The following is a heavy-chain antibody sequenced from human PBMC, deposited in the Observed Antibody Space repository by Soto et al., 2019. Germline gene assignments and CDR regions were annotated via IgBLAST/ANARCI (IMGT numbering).Heavy chain of an antibody. J-gene: IGHJ4*02. CDR2: INAGNGNT. V-gene: IGHV1-3*05. Sequence: QVQLVQSGAEEKTPGASVKVSCKAPGYTFTSYAMHWVRQAPGKRLEWMGWINAGNGNTKYSQKFQGRVTITRDTSASTAYMELSSLRSEDTAVYYCARSIVVVTALDYWGQGTLVTVSS. D-gene: IGHD2-21*02. CDR1: GYTFTSYA. CDR3: ARSIVVVTALDY.